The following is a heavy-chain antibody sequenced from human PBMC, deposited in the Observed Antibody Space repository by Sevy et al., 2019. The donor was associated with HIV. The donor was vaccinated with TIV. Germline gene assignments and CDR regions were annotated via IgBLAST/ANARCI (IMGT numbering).Heavy chain of an antibody. CDR2: ISAHNHDT. V-gene: IGHV1-18*01. CDR3: AREMKGWIQSADFAY. Sequence: AAVKVSCKASGYPFTSYGITWVRQAPGQGLERMGWISAHNHDTNYTQKLQGRVTMTTDTPTSTAYMELRSLRSVDTAVYYCAREMKGWIQSADFAYWGQGTVVTVSS. J-gene: IGHJ4*02. D-gene: IGHD5-18*01. CDR1: GYPFTSYG.